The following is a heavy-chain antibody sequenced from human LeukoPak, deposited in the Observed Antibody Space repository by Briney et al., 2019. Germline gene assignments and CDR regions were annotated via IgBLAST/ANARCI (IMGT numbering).Heavy chain of an antibody. CDR1: GFTFSGYS. CDR3: AKLGSYAQFDY. Sequence: GGSLRLSCAASGFTFSGYSMNWVRQAPGKGLEWVSSISSSSSYIYYADSVKGRFTISRDNSKNTLYLQMNSLRAEDTAVYYCAKLGSYAQFDYWGQGTLVTVSS. CDR2: ISSSSSYI. J-gene: IGHJ4*02. D-gene: IGHD1-26*01. V-gene: IGHV3-21*04.